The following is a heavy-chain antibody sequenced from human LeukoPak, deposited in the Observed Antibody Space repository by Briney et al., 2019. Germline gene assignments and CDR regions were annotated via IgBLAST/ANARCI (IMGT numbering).Heavy chain of an antibody. CDR2: IYYSGST. J-gene: IGHJ4*02. D-gene: IGHD1-26*01. Sequence: SETLSLTCTVPGGSISSGDYYWSWIHKPPGKGLEWIGYIYYSGSTYYNPSLKSRITISVDTSKNQFSLKLSSVTAADTAVYYCARDSPPYWGAGGIDYWGQGTLVTVSS. V-gene: IGHV4-30-4*01. CDR1: GGSISSGDYY. CDR3: ARDSPPYWGAGGIDY.